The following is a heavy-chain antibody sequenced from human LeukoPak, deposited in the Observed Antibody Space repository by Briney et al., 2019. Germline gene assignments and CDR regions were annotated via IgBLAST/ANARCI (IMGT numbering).Heavy chain of an antibody. D-gene: IGHD3-10*01. CDR3: WGITMVRGVIIPQDY. CDR2: ISSNGGST. V-gene: IGHV3-64D*06. Sequence: GGSLRLSCAASGFTFSSYSMNWVRQAPGKGLEYVSAISSNGGSTYYADSVKGRFTISRDNSKNTLYLQMSSLRAEDTAVYYCWGITMVRGVIIPQDYWGQGTLVTVSS. J-gene: IGHJ4*02. CDR1: GFTFSSYS.